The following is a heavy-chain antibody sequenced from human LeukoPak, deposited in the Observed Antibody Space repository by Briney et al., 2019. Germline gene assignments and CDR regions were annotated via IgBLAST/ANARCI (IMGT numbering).Heavy chain of an antibody. CDR3: ARLRYRNSFDI. Sequence: SETLSLTCTVSGGSISSSSYYWGWIRQPPGKGLEWIGSIYYSGSTYYNPSLKSRVTISVDTSKNQFSLKLSSVTAADTAVYYCARLRYRNSFDIWGQGTMVTVSS. J-gene: IGHJ3*02. CDR1: GGSISSSSYY. CDR2: IYYSGST. V-gene: IGHV4-39*07. D-gene: IGHD2/OR15-2a*01.